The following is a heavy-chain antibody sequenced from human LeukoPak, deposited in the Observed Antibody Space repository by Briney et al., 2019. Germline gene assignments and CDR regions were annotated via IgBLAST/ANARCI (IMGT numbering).Heavy chain of an antibody. CDR2: INSDGSRT. Sequence: GGSLRLSCAASGFTFSTYWMHWVRQAPGKGLVWVSGINSDGSRTNYADSVKGRFTISRDNAKSSLYLQMNSLRAEDTAVYDCARSPVYSYGHPYYFDYWGQGTLVAVSS. J-gene: IGHJ4*02. CDR3: ARSPVYSYGHPYYFDY. V-gene: IGHV3-74*01. CDR1: GFTFSTYW. D-gene: IGHD5-18*01.